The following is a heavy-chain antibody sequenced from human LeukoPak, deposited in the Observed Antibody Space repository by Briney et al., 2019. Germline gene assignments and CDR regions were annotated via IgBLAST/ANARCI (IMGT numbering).Heavy chain of an antibody. V-gene: IGHV3-23*01. CDR1: GFIFSTCA. CDR3: AKDRSSSSWFYGYDF. J-gene: IGHJ3*01. CDR2: ISGSGGTT. D-gene: IGHD6-13*01. Sequence: GGSLRLSCTASGFIFSTCAMSWVRQAPGKGLEWVSAISGSGGTTYYADSVKGRFTISRDNSKNTLFLQMNSLRAEDTAVYYCAKDRSSSSWFYGYDFWGQGTMVTVSS.